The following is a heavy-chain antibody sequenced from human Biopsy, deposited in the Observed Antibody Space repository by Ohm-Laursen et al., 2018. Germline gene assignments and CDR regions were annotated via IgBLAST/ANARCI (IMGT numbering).Heavy chain of an antibody. V-gene: IGHV4-4*07. CDR2: IYSSGGS. D-gene: IGHD6-19*01. Sequence: GTLSLTCIVSGGSTNDYFWSWTRQPAGETLEWIGRIYSSGGSSYNPSLKSRISMSMDTSNNQFSLTLTSVTAADTAVYYCARTPGKAVAGRFLDLWGRGTLVTVSS. J-gene: IGHJ2*01. CDR1: GGSTNDYF. CDR3: ARTPGKAVAGRFLDL.